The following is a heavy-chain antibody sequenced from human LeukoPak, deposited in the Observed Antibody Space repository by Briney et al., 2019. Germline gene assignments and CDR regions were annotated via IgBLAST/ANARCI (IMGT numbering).Heavy chain of an antibody. CDR1: RFTFSSYT. V-gene: IGHV3-21*01. Sequence: GGSLRLSCSASRFTFSSYTMNWVRQAPGKGLEWVSSIDPSSTYIYYADSVKGRFTISRDNAQNSLYLQMNSLRAEDTAVYYCARDRGYCRGTTCYAYYMDVWGTGTTVTVSS. CDR2: IDPSSTYI. D-gene: IGHD2-2*01. J-gene: IGHJ6*03. CDR3: ARDRGYCRGTTCYAYYMDV.